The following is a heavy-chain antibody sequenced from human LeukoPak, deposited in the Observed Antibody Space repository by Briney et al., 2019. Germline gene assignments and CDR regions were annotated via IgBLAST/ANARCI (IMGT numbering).Heavy chain of an antibody. CDR1: GYSFTSYA. J-gene: IGHJ2*01. Sequence: ASVKVSCKASGYSFTSYAMNWVRQAPGQGLEWMGWINTNTGNPTYAQGFTGRFVFSLDTSVSTAYLQISSLKAEDTAVYYCARDLEMATTLYWYFDPWGRGTLVTVSS. CDR3: ARDLEMATTLYWYFDP. D-gene: IGHD5-24*01. CDR2: INTNTGNP. V-gene: IGHV7-4-1*02.